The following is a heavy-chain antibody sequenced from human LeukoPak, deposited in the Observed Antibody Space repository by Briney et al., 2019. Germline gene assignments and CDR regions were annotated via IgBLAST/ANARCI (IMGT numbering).Heavy chain of an antibody. V-gene: IGHV1-46*01. CDR1: GYTFSSYY. J-gene: IGHJ6*03. CDR2: IIPSDGFT. CDR3: ARETNYCSGGSCLGHDYYYYYYMDV. Sequence: ASVKVSCKASGYTFSSYYVHWVRQAPGQGLEWMGMIIPSDGFTSYAQKFQGRVIMTRDTSTSTVYMELSSLRSEDTAVYYCARETNYCSGGSCLGHDYYYYYYMDVWGKGTTVTISS. D-gene: IGHD2-15*01.